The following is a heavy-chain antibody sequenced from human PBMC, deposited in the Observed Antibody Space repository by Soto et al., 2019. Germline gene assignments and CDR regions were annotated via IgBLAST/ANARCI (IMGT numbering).Heavy chain of an antibody. CDR3: ARRGSSSAIY. Sequence: QMQLQESGPGLVKPSETLSLTCTVSGGSISSSRYYWGWIRQPPGKGLEWIGSIYYSGSTYYNPSLQSRVTISVDTSKNQFSLKLSSVTAADTALYYCARRGSSSAIYWGQGTLVTVSS. V-gene: IGHV4-39*01. CDR1: GGSISSSRYY. D-gene: IGHD6-6*01. CDR2: IYYSGST. J-gene: IGHJ4*02.